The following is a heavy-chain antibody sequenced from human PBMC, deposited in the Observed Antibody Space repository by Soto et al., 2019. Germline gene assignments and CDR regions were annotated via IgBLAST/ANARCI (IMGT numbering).Heavy chain of an antibody. CDR3: AKNQPSWATRAAFDY. V-gene: IGHV3-23*01. CDR2: ISGGSGDST. J-gene: IGHJ4*02. CDR1: GFTFSNYA. Sequence: EAQLLESGGGLVQPGGSLRLSCAASGFTFSNYAMNWVRQAPGKGLEWVSGISGGSGDSTFYADSVKGRFTISRDNSKNTLHLQMNSLRTEDTAVYYCAKNQPSWATRAAFDYWGQGNLVTVSS. D-gene: IGHD2-2*01.